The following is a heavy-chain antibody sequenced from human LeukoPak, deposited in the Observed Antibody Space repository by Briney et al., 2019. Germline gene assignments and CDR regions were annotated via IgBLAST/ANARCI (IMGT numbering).Heavy chain of an antibody. Sequence: ASVKVSCKASGYTFTSYDINWVRQATGQGLEWMGWMNPNSGNTGYAQKFQGRVTITRNTSISTAYMELSSLRSEDTAVYYCARGRTYYDFWSGYSRAPYYYYMDVWGKGTTVTVS. V-gene: IGHV1-8*03. J-gene: IGHJ6*03. D-gene: IGHD3-3*01. CDR1: GYTFTSYD. CDR3: ARGRTYYDFWSGYSRAPYYYYMDV. CDR2: MNPNSGNT.